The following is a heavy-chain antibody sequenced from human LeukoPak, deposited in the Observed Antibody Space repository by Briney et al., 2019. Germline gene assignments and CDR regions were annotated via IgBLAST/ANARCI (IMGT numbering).Heavy chain of an antibody. J-gene: IGHJ4*02. D-gene: IGHD2-15*01. CDR3: ARGRGSGGSADS. V-gene: IGHV4-61*05. CDR1: GGSISSSSYY. CDR2: IYYSGST. Sequence: PSETLSLTCTVSGGSISSSSYYWGWIRQPPGKGLEWIGYIYYSGSTNYNPSLKSRVTISVDTSKNQFSLKLSSVTAADTAVYCCARGRGSGGSADSWGQGTLVTVSS.